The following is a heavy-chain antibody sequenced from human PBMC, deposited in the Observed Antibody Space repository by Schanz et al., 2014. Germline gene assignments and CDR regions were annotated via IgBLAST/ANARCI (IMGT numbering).Heavy chain of an antibody. CDR1: GFTFSSYG. D-gene: IGHD3-10*01. CDR2: IRFDGSDK. Sequence: QVQLVESGGGVVQPGGSLRLSCAASGFTFSSYGMYWVRQAPGKGLEWGTFIRFDGSDKYYADSVKGRFSVSRDNSKNTLYLQMNSLRADDTAVYYCAKDQLANYRGSGYNWFDPWGQGTLVTVSS. CDR3: AKDQLANYRGSGYNWFDP. V-gene: IGHV3-30*02. J-gene: IGHJ5*02.